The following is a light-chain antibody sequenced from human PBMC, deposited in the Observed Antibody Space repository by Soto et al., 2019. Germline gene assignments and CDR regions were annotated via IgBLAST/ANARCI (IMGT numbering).Light chain of an antibody. CDR1: QSLTSNY. Sequence: EIVLTQSPGTLSLSPGERATLSCRASQSLTSNYLAWYQQKPGQAPRLLIYDASSRATGIPDRFSGSGSGTDFTLTISRVEPEDFAVYYCQQGGGSSNTFGQGTKLEI. J-gene: IGKJ2*01. CDR3: QQGGGSSNT. CDR2: DAS. V-gene: IGKV3-20*01.